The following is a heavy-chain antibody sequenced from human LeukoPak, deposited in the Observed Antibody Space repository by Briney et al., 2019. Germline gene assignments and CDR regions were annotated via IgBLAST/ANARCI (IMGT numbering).Heavy chain of an antibody. CDR2: IYPGDSDT. V-gene: IGHV5-51*01. CDR1: GYRFTSYW. Sequence: GESLKISCQGSGYRFTSYWIGWVRQLPGKGLEWMGIIYPGDSDTRYSPSFQGQVTISADKSISTAYLQWSSLKASDTAMYYCARLRGYYYYYMDVWGKGTTVTISS. CDR3: ARLRGYYYYYMDV. J-gene: IGHJ6*03. D-gene: IGHD3-10*01.